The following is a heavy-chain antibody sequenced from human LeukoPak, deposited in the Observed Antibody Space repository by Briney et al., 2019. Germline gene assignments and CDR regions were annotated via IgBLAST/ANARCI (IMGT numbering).Heavy chain of an antibody. V-gene: IGHV3-48*04. CDR3: ARATLVDTADY. J-gene: IGHJ4*02. CDR2: ISSSGTTI. CDR1: GFTFRTSG. Sequence: GGSLRLSCAASGFTFRTSGMNWVRQAPGKGLEWVSYISSSGTTISYAQSVKGRFTISRDNAKNSLYLQMNSLRAEDTAVYYCARATLVDTADYWGQGTLVTVSS. D-gene: IGHD5-18*01.